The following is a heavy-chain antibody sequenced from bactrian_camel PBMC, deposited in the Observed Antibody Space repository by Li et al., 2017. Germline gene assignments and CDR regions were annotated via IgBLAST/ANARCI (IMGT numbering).Heavy chain of an antibody. CDR3: AAAARWLNEYNY. Sequence: HVQLVESGGGSVQAGGSLNLSCAASGYTYTAISMAWFRQAPGKEREGVAALDGDGYALYGDSVKGRFTISQDNTKNTLYLQMNSLKPEDTAMYYCAAAARWLNEYNYWGQGTQVTVS. V-gene: IGHV3S53*01. J-gene: IGHJ4*01. D-gene: IGHD1*01. CDR1: GYTYTAIS. CDR2: LDGDGYA.